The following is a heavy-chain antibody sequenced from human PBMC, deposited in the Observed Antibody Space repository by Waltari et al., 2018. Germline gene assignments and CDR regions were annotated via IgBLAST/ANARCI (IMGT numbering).Heavy chain of an antibody. J-gene: IGHJ4*02. CDR1: GFGVCNCW. Sequence: EVQLVESGGGLVQTGGSLRLSCAASGFGVCNCWMDCVRQVPGKGLVWVARTNKDGSGTAYADFVEGRLTISRDNAKSTLHLQMTSLTAEDTAVYYCVREKDLGGTCVFDFWGRGTLVTVSS. V-gene: IGHV3-74*01. D-gene: IGHD1-26*01. CDR2: TNKDGSGT. CDR3: VREKDLGGTCVFDF.